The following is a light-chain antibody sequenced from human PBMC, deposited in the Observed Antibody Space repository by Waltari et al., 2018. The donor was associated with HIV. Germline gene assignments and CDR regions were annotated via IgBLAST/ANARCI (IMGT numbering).Light chain of an antibody. J-gene: IGKJ4*01. Sequence: IQMTQSPSSLSAYVGDRVTITCQASQGISNDLSWYQQKSGKAPKLLIYDASKLDTGVPSRFSGNGTGTEFTLTITSLQPEDFATYFCQQCDRLPLTFGGGTTVEIK. CDR2: DAS. V-gene: IGKV1-33*01. CDR1: QGISND. CDR3: QQCDRLPLT.